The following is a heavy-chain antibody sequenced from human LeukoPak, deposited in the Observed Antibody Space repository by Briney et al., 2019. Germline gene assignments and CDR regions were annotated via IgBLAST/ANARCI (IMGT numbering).Heavy chain of an antibody. Sequence: ASETLSLTCTVPGASISSYYWSWIRQPPGKGLEWIGCIYYSGSTDYNPSLKSRVTISVDTSKNQFSLKLSSVTAADTAVYYCARGPNYPSPSPFDYWGQGTLVTVSS. J-gene: IGHJ4*02. V-gene: IGHV4-59*08. D-gene: IGHD5-24*01. CDR2: IYYSGST. CDR3: ARGPNYPSPSPFDY. CDR1: GASISSYY.